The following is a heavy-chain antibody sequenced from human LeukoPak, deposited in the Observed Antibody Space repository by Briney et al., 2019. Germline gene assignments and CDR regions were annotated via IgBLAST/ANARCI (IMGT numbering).Heavy chain of an antibody. J-gene: IGHJ5*02. CDR3: AKDQRPYYGSGSYFSWFGP. CDR1: GFTFSSYA. CDR2: ISGSGGST. D-gene: IGHD3-10*01. V-gene: IGHV3-23*01. Sequence: TGGSLRLSCAASGFTFSSYAMSWVRQAPGKGLEWVSAISGSGGSTYYADSVKGRFTISRDNSKNTLYLQINSLRAEDTAVYYCAKDQRPYYGSGSYFSWFGPWGQGTLVTVSS.